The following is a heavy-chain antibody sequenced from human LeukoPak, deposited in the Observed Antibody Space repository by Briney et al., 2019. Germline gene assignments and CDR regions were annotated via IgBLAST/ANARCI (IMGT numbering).Heavy chain of an antibody. CDR1: GGSISSAGYY. J-gene: IGHJ4*02. V-gene: IGHV4-31*03. CDR3: ARGPGGDLDH. D-gene: IGHD2-21*01. Sequence: SQTLSLTCTVSGGSISSAGYYWSWVRQSPGRGLEWIGYIYYSGSTFYNPSLKSRVTISVDTSKNQFSLRLNSVTAADTAVYYCARGPGGDLDHWGQGTLVTVSS. CDR2: IYYSGST.